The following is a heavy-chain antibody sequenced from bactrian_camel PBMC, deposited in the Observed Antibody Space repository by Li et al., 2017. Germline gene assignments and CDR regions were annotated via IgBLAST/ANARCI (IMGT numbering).Heavy chain of an antibody. D-gene: IGHD2*01. CDR2: IDSDGGT. CDR1: GLRLSRAG. Sequence: DVQLVESGGGSVQAGGSLRLSCAASGLRLSRAGMGWFRQAPGREREGVASIDSDGGTRYADSVQGRFTISKDNSLNLQMNSLKPEDTAMYYCAATLTVPNCPQWWFLVPRTDFGYWGQGTQVTVS. CDR3: AATLTVPNCPQWWFLVPRTDFGY. J-gene: IGHJ6*01. V-gene: IGHV3S10*01.